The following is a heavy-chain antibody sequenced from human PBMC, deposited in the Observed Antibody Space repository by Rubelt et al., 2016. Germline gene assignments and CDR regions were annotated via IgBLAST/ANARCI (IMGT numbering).Heavy chain of an antibody. J-gene: IGHJ4*02. D-gene: IGHD2-2*01. CDR1: GDSINNNY. Sequence: QVQLQESGPGLVKPSETLSLSCTVSGDSINNNYWSWIRQPPGSGLEWIGYIHYSGTTKYNPSLKSRVTISVDTSKNQFSLKLGSVTAAETAVYYCARGRVPATSPFDSWGQGILVTVSS. V-gene: IGHV4-59*12. CDR2: IHYSGTT. CDR3: ARGRVPATSPFDS.